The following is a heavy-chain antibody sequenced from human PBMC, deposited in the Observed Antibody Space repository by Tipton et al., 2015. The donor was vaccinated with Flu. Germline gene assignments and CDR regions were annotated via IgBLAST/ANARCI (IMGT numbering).Heavy chain of an antibody. CDR1: GGPISSYY. CDR3: ARVGGSSYYYYGMDV. CDR2: IYYSGST. Sequence: TLSLTCTVSGGPISSYYWSWIRQPPGKGLEWIGYIYYSGSTNYNPSLKSRVTISVDTSKNQFSLKLSSVTAADTAVYYCARVGGSSYYYYGMDVWGQGTTVTVSS. V-gene: IGHV4-59*01. D-gene: IGHD1-26*01. J-gene: IGHJ6*02.